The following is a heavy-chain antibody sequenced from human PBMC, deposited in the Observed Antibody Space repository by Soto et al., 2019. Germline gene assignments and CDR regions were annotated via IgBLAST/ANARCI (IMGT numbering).Heavy chain of an antibody. D-gene: IGHD3-16*01. V-gene: IGHV3-48*03. Sequence: GGSLRLSCAASGFTFSSYEMNWVRQAPGKGLEWVSYISSSGSTIYYADSVKGRFTISRDNAKNSLYLQMNSLRAEDTAVYYCARGLYDYVWGSPRGMDVWGQGTTVTVSS. J-gene: IGHJ6*02. CDR3: ARGLYDYVWGSPRGMDV. CDR1: GFTFSSYE. CDR2: ISSSGSTI.